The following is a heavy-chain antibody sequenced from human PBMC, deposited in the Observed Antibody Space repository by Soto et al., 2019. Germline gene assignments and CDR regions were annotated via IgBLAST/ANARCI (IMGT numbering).Heavy chain of an antibody. Sequence: QVQLVQSGAEVKKPGSSVKVSCKASGGTFSSYTISWVRQAPGQGLEWIGRIIPILGIANYAQKFQGRVTITADKSTSTAYMELSSLRSEDTAVYYCARFYCSSTSCHFDYWGQGTLVTVSS. CDR2: IIPILGIA. D-gene: IGHD2-2*01. CDR1: GGTFSSYT. CDR3: ARFYCSSTSCHFDY. J-gene: IGHJ4*02. V-gene: IGHV1-69*02.